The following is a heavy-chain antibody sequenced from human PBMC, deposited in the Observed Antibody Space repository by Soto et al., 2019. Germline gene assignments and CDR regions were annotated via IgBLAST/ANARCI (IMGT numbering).Heavy chain of an antibody. D-gene: IGHD3-9*01. Sequence: SETLSLTCSVSSSSIQYGGFFWSWIRQSPGKGLEWIGHIHNSGSPYTNPSLRSRVSISADTSMNEFSLALTSVTAADTAMSCCARGSTTEKVDTWGQGILVTVSS. CDR1: SSSIQYGGFF. CDR3: ARGSTTEKVDT. V-gene: IGHV4-30-4*08. CDR2: IHNSGSP. J-gene: IGHJ4*02.